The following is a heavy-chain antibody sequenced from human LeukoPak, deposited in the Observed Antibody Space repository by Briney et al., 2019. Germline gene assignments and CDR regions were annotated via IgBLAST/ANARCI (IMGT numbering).Heavy chain of an antibody. CDR1: GFTLSSYS. Sequence: PGGSLRLSCAASGFTLSSYSMNWVRQAPGKGLDWVAFLRYDGSTAFYEDSVKGRFTISRDSSKNTLYLQMSSLTPADTAIYYCAKDPYGGTYPSYFDYWGQGTLVTVSS. CDR3: AKDPYGGTYPSYFDY. J-gene: IGHJ4*02. D-gene: IGHD1-26*01. CDR2: LRYDGSTA. V-gene: IGHV3-30*02.